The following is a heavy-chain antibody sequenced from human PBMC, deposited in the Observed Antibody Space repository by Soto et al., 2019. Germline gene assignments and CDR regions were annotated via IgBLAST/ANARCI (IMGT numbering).Heavy chain of an antibody. CDR1: GFIFSSYW. CDR3: ARDAQLLYYYYYGMDV. CDR2: INSDGSST. D-gene: IGHD2-2*01. J-gene: IGHJ6*02. V-gene: IGHV3-74*01. Sequence: GGSLRLSCAASGFIFSSYWMHWVRQAPGKGLVWVSRINSDGSSTSYADSVKGRFTISRDNAKNTLYLQMNSLRAEDTAVYYCARDAQLLYYYYYGMDVWGQGTTVTVSS.